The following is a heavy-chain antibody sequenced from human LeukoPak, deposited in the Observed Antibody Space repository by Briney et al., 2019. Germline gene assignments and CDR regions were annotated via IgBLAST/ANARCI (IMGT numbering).Heavy chain of an antibody. D-gene: IGHD1-26*01. Sequence: ASVKVSFKASGYSLIDYHMYWVRQAPGQGLEWMGWINPHTGDKLYAQKFQGRVSMTRDTSINTAYMEVSRLTSDDTAVYYCARMGSAIDYWGQGTLVTVSS. V-gene: IGHV1-2*02. CDR3: ARMGSAIDY. J-gene: IGHJ4*02. CDR2: INPHTGDK. CDR1: GYSLIDYH.